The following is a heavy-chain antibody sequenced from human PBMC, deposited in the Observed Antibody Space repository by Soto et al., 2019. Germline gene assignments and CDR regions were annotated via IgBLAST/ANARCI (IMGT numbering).Heavy chain of an antibody. CDR3: ARVLGLAVARGVWFDV. J-gene: IGHJ5*02. CDR2: ISSSSSYI. CDR1: GFTFSSYS. D-gene: IGHD6-19*01. V-gene: IGHV3-21*01. Sequence: GGSLRLSCAASGFTFSSYSMNWVRQAPGKGLEWVSSISSSSSYIYYADSVKGRFTISRHNAKNSLYLQINIQRAEDTAVHYCARVLGLAVARGVWFDVWGQGTMVTVSS.